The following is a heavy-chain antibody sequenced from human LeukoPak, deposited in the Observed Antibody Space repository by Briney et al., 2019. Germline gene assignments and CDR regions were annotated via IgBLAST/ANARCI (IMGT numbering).Heavy chain of an antibody. Sequence: GGSLRLSCAASGFTFSSYAMHWVRQAPGKGLEWVAVISYDGSNKYYADSVKGRFTISRDESKNTLYLQMNSLRAEDTAMYYCAREGSSSWYYSDDWGQGTLVTVSS. V-gene: IGHV3-30-3*01. J-gene: IGHJ4*02. D-gene: IGHD6-13*01. CDR2: ISYDGSNK. CDR1: GFTFSSYA. CDR3: AREGSSSWYYSDD.